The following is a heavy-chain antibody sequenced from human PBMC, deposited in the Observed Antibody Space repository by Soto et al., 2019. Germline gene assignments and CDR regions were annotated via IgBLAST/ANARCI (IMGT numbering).Heavy chain of an antibody. Sequence: EVQLLESGGKLVQPGGSLTLSCAASGFTFSTYAMAWVRQAPGKGLEWVSGVSASGLNTDYADPVKGRFYISRDNSKNTVSLHMNSLRAEATALYYCAKDRPRGTSGYFFAYWGQGTPVTVSS. V-gene: IGHV3-23*01. CDR1: GFTFSTYA. CDR3: AKDRPRGTSGYFFAY. CDR2: VSASGLNT. J-gene: IGHJ4*02. D-gene: IGHD3-16*01.